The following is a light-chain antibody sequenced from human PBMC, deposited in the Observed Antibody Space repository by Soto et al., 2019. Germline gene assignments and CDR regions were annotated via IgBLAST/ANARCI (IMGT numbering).Light chain of an antibody. CDR2: DAS. CDR1: QSVSSY. CDR3: QKYNSAMWT. J-gene: IGKJ1*01. V-gene: IGKV3-11*01. Sequence: EIVLTQSPATLSLSPGERATLSCRASQSVSSYLAWYQQKPGQAPRLLIYDASNRATGIPARFSGSGSGTDFTLTISSLEPEDFATYYCQKYNSAMWTFGQGTKVDIK.